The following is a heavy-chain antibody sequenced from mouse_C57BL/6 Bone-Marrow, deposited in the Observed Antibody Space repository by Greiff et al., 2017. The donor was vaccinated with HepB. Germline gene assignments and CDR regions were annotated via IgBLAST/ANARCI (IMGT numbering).Heavy chain of an antibody. CDR3: ARKDTHYDYDRFAY. J-gene: IGHJ3*01. V-gene: IGHV5-17*01. CDR2: ISSGSSTI. Sequence: EVHLVESGGGLVKPGGSLKLSCAASGFTFSDYGMHWVRQAPEKGLEWVAYISSGSSTIYYADTVKGRFTISRDNAKNTLFLQMTSLRSEDTAMYYCARKDTHYDYDRFAYWGQGTLVTVSA. D-gene: IGHD2-4*01. CDR1: GFTFSDYG.